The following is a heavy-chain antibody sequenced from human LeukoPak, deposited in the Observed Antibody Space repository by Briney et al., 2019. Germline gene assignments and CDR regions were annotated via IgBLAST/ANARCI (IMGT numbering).Heavy chain of an antibody. V-gene: IGHV3-30*02. J-gene: IGHJ4*02. Sequence: GGSLRLSCAASGFTFSSYGMYWVRQAPGKGREWGAFIRYDRGNKYYADSVKGRFTISRDNSKNTLYLQMNSLRAEDTAVYYCAKDTSSGSYILDYWGQGTLVTVSS. CDR2: IRYDRGNK. CDR1: GFTFSSYG. D-gene: IGHD3-10*01. CDR3: AKDTSSGSYILDY.